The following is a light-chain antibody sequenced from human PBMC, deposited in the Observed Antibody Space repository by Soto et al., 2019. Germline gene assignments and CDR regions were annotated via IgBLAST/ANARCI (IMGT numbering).Light chain of an antibody. CDR2: GAS. V-gene: IGKV3D-20*02. J-gene: IGKJ1*01. CDR1: QSVNSS. Sequence: EIVLTQSPGTLSLSPGERATLSCRGSQSVNSSLAWYQHKPGQATRLLISGASSRATGIPDRLSGSGSAKDFTLTLSRLEPEDFALYYCQQRSNWPQAWTFGQGTKVDIK. CDR3: QQRSNWPQAWT.